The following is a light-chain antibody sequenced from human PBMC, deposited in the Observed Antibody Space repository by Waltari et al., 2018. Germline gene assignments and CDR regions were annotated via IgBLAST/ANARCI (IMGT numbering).Light chain of an antibody. CDR3: QHSDSTPNT. J-gene: IGKJ2*01. Sequence: DIQMTQSPSSLSAHVGASVPIPYRASQSISSYLNWYQQKPGNAPKLLIYASSSLQSVVPSMFSGSGAGTDFTLTISSLQPEYFATYSCQHSDSTPNTFGQGTNLEIK. CDR2: ASS. CDR1: QSISSY. V-gene: IGKV1-39*01.